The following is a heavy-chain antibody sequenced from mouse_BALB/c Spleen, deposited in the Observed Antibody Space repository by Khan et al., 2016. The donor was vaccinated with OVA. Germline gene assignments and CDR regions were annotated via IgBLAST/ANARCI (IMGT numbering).Heavy chain of an antibody. V-gene: IGHV9-3-1*01. CDR3: VGFHGGY. Sequence: QIQLVQSGPELKKPGETVKISCKASGYTFTNYVMNWVKQSPGKGLKWMGWINTYTREPTYADDFKGRLAFSLETSASTAYLQINSLKNEDTATXFCVGFHGGYWGQGTTLTVSS. CDR1: GYTFTNYV. CDR2: INTYTREP. D-gene: IGHD3-3*01. J-gene: IGHJ2*01.